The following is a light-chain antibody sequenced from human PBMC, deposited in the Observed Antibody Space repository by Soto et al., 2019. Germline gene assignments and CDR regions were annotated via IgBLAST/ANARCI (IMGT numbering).Light chain of an antibody. CDR2: EGS. Sequence: QSVLTQPPSVSGSPGQSITISCTGTSSDVGSYNLVSWYQQHPGKAPKLMIYEGSKRPSGVSNRFSGSKSGNTASLTISGLQAEDEADYYCCSYAGSSIGYVFGTGTKVHRP. J-gene: IGLJ1*01. CDR3: CSYAGSSIGYV. V-gene: IGLV2-23*01. CDR1: SSDVGSYNL.